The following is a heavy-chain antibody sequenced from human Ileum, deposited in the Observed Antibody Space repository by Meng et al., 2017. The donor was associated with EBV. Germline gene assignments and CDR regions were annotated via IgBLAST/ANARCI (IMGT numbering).Heavy chain of an antibody. D-gene: IGHD3-22*01. V-gene: IGHV4-28*01. CDR1: CFSIISTNL. Sequence: QVQLPESGPRLVKPSDTLSLPTSGSCFSIISTNLWCWIRQPPGKGLEWIGYIYYSGSTSYNPSLKRLVTMSVDTSKNQFSLNLNSVTAVDTAVYYCARNVPGTSAYYDWGQGTLVTVSS. J-gene: IGHJ4*02. CDR3: ARNVPGTSAYYD. CDR2: IYYSGST.